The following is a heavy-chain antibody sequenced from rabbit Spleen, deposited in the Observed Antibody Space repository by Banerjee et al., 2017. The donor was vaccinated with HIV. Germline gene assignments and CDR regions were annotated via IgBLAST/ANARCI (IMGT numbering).Heavy chain of an antibody. V-gene: IGHV1S40*01. D-gene: IGHD4-1*01. CDR2: IYAGNSGDT. CDR1: GFSFSSNDY. CDR3: ARETNSGWGVVSFYFNL. J-gene: IGHJ4*01. Sequence: QSLEESGGGLVQPEGSLTLTCKASGFSFSSNDYMCWVRQAPGKGLEWIACIYAGNSGDTYYASWAKGRFTISKTSSTTVTLQMTSLTAADTATYFCARETNSGWGVVSFYFNLWGPGTLVTVS.